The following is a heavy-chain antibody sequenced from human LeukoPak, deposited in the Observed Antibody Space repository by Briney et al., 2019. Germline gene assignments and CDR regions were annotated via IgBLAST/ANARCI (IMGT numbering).Heavy chain of an antibody. V-gene: IGHV3-23*01. CDR2: ISTSGGGT. Sequence: GGSLRLSCAASGFAFIRYSMSWVRQAPGKGLEWVSAISTSGGGTYYADSVKGRFIISRDNSKNTLYLQLNSLRAEDTAIYFCAKDLMGNRIFDFWGQGTLVTVSS. CDR3: AKDLMGNRIFDF. CDR1: GFAFIRYS. J-gene: IGHJ4*02. D-gene: IGHD2/OR15-2a*01.